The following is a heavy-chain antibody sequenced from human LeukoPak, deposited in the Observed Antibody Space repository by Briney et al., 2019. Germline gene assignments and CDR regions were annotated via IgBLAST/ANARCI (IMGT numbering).Heavy chain of an antibody. D-gene: IGHD2-21*02. CDR2: IYFSGST. CDR1: GDSISSGSYY. CDR3: ASLIETAGDLFDY. Sequence: SETPSLTCTVSGDSISSGSYYWDWIRQPPGKGLEWIGSIYFSGSTYYNPSLKSRVTISVDTPKNQFSLKLSSVTAADTAVYYCASLIETAGDLFDYWGQGTLVTVSS. J-gene: IGHJ4*02. V-gene: IGHV4-39*01.